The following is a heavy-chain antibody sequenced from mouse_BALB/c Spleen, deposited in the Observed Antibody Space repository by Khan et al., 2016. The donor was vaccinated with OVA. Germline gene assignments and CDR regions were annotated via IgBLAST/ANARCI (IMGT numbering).Heavy chain of an antibody. J-gene: IGHJ3*01. D-gene: IGHD3-2*02. V-gene: IGHV1-77*01. CDR1: GYTFTDFC. CDR3: ARAGYGGFAY. CDR2: INPRSGYT. Sequence: QVQLKQSGPDLVKPGASVKMSCKASGYTFTDFCISWVKQRPGQGLEWVGEINPRSGYTYYNEKFRGKAILTSDKSSNTAYIQRNSLTPEDSTAYFCARAGYGGFAYWGQGALVTVSA.